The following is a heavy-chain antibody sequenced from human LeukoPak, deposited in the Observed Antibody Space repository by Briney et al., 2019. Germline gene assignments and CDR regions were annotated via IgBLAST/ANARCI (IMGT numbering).Heavy chain of an antibody. CDR3: ARAWGGQFWSDY. CDR1: GFTFSSYE. D-gene: IGHD3-3*01. Sequence: GGSLRLSCAASGFTFSSYEMNWVRQAPGKGLEWVSYISSSGTIIYYADSVKGRFTISRNNAKNSLYLQMSSLRAEDTAVYYCARAWGGQFWSDYWGQGTLVTVAS. CDR2: ISSSGTII. V-gene: IGHV3-48*03. J-gene: IGHJ4*02.